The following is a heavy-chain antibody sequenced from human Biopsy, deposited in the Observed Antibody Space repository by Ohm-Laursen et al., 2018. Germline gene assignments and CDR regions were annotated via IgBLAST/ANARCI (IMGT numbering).Heavy chain of an antibody. CDR2: IYYSGST. J-gene: IGHJ6*02. V-gene: IGHV4-59*01. Sequence: TLSLTCTVSGGSISSDYWSWIRQTPGKGLEWIGYIYYSGSTSYNPSLKSRVTISVDTSKNQFSLRLNSVTAADTAVYYCARLWGGYHFHSMDVWGQGTTVTVSS. CDR1: GGSISSDY. CDR3: ARLWGGYHFHSMDV. D-gene: IGHD7-27*01.